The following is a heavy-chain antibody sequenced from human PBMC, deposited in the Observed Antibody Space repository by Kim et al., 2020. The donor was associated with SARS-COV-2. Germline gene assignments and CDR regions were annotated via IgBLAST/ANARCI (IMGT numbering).Heavy chain of an antibody. Sequence: SETLSLTCTVSGGSISSGGYYWSWIRQHPGKGLEWIGYIYYSGSTYYNPSLKSRVTISVDTSKNQFSLKLSSVTAADTAVYYCARVPNYTAMASYYFDYWGQGTLVTVSS. CDR1: GGSISSGGYY. D-gene: IGHD5-18*01. CDR3: ARVPNYTAMASYYFDY. J-gene: IGHJ4*02. CDR2: IYYSGST. V-gene: IGHV4-31*03.